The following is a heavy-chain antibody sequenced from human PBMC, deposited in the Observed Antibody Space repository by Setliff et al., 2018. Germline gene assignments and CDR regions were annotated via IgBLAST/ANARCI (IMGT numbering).Heavy chain of an antibody. Sequence: ASVKVSCKASGYKFADYGITWVRQAPGQGLEWMGWIGVYTGKTYYADKFQGRVTMTTDSSTDTAYLVLRSLKSDDTAVYYCARRWETGDQDAYDIWGQGTMVTVSS. V-gene: IGHV1-18*01. CDR1: GYKFADYG. J-gene: IGHJ3*02. CDR2: IGVYTGKT. CDR3: ARRWETGDQDAYDI. D-gene: IGHD7-27*01.